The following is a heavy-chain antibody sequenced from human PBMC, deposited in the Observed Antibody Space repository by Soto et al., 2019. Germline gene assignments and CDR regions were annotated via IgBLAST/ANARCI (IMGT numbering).Heavy chain of an antibody. D-gene: IGHD6-6*01. CDR3: ARRVAAHPYFDF. J-gene: IGHJ4*02. V-gene: IGHV5-51*01. Sequence: PXESLKISCTGSGYIFSNDWIAWVRQMPGKGLEWMGIIFPGDSDTRYSPSFQGQVTISADKSINTAYLQWSSLKASDTAVYYCARRVAAHPYFDFWGQGALVTVSS. CDR2: IFPGDSDT. CDR1: GYIFSNDW.